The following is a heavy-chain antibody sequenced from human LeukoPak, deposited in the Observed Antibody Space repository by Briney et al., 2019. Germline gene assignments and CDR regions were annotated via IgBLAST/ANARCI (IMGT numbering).Heavy chain of an antibody. J-gene: IGHJ4*02. CDR1: GYXFTSVG. Sequence: ASVKVSCKSSGYXFTSVGITWVRQAPGQGLEWMGWISPYNGNTRYVQKLQGRVTMTTDTSTSTAYMELRSLRFDDTAVYYCARAGSGSGWYFDYWGQGTLVTVSS. D-gene: IGHD6-19*01. CDR3: ARAGSGSGWYFDY. V-gene: IGHV1-18*01. CDR2: ISPYNGNT.